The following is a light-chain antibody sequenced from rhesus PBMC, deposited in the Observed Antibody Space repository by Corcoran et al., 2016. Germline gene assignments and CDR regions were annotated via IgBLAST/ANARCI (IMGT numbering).Light chain of an antibody. Sequence: DIQMTQSPSSLSASVGDTVTITCRASQGISSYLAWYQQKPGKAPKPLIYYASNLESGVPSRFSVSEAGTEFTLTISSLQPEDFATYYCQQYNSAPWTFGQGTKVEIK. CDR1: QGISSY. J-gene: IGKJ1*01. V-gene: IGKV1-37*01. CDR2: YAS. CDR3: QQYNSAPWT.